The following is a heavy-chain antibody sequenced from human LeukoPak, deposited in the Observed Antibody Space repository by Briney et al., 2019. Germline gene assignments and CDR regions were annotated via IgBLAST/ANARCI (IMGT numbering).Heavy chain of an antibody. Sequence: GGSLRLSCVASGFAFNIYSMNWVRQAPGKGLEWVSVIYSGGSTYYADSVKGRFTISRHNSKNTLYLQMNSLRAEDTAVYYCARVTSYYYYMDVWGKGTTVTVSS. J-gene: IGHJ6*03. CDR3: ARVTSYYYYMDV. CDR1: GFAFNIYS. CDR2: IYSGGST. V-gene: IGHV3-53*04.